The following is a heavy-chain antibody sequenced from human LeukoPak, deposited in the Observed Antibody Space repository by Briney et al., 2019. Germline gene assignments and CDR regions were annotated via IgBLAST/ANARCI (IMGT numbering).Heavy chain of an antibody. D-gene: IGHD3-22*01. Sequence: PGGSLRLSCAASGFTFSSYAMHWVRQAPGKGLEWVAVISYDGSNKYYADSVKGRFTISRDNSKNTLYLQMNSLRAEDTAVYYCARGYYDSSGYYVLGAFDIWGQGTMVTVSS. J-gene: IGHJ3*02. V-gene: IGHV3-30*04. CDR1: GFTFSSYA. CDR3: ARGYYDSSGYYVLGAFDI. CDR2: ISYDGSNK.